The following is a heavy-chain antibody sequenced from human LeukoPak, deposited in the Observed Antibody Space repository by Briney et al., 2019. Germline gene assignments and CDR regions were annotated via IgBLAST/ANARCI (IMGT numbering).Heavy chain of an antibody. V-gene: IGHV4-34*01. CDR2: INHSGTT. D-gene: IGHD3-10*01. Sequence: SETLSLTCAVSNVSNSGYYWNWIRQPPGKGLEWIGEINHSGTTKYNPSLRSRVFISRDTSKKHFSLNLSSVTAADTAVYYCASSGARSYYPPTFDYWGQGTLAIVSS. CDR1: NVSNSGYY. CDR3: ASSGARSYYPPTFDY. J-gene: IGHJ4*02.